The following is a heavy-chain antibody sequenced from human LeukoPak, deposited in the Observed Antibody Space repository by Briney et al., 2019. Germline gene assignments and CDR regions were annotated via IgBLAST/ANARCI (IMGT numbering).Heavy chain of an antibody. J-gene: IGHJ4*02. CDR2: IQSDGTGT. CDR3: TRTRYDGKYFDF. CDR1: GFTFSTYW. Sequence: QTGRSLRLSCEASGFTFSTYWMHWVRQAPGKGLVWVSRIQSDGTGTTYADSVRGRFTISRDNAKNTLYLHMNSLRAEDTALYYCTRTRYDGKYFDFWGQGTLVTVSS. V-gene: IGHV3-74*01. D-gene: IGHD1-26*01.